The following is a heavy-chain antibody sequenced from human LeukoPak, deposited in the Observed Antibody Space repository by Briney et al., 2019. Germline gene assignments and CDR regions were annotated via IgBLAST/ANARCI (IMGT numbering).Heavy chain of an antibody. CDR3: AKHLDGSGYYGGDS. V-gene: IGHV3-23*01. Sequence: WGSLRLSCAASGFTFSSYAMSWVRQAPGKGLEWVSSISGSGGRTYYADSKKGRLTISRDNSKNTLYLQMSSLRAEDTAVYFCAKHLDGSGYYGGDSWGQGTLVTVSS. J-gene: IGHJ4*02. D-gene: IGHD3-3*01. CDR2: ISGSGGRT. CDR1: GFTFSSYA.